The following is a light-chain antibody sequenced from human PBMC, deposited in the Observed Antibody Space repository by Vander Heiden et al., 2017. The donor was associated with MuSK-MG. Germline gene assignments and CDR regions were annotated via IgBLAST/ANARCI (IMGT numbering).Light chain of an antibody. Sequence: IVFTESPGTLSLSPGERATLSCRASQSIISSWSAWYQQKSGQAPRLLIYSTSTRATGIPDRFSRSGSGTDFTLTMTSLEPEDFTVYYSQEYCNASITFGQGTRLEIK. CDR1: QSIISSW. CDR3: QEYCNASIT. V-gene: IGKV3-20*01. J-gene: IGKJ5*01. CDR2: STS.